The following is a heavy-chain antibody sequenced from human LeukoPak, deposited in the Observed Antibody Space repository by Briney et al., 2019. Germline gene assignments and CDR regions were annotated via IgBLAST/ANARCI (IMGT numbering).Heavy chain of an antibody. Sequence: SETLSLTCAVYGGSFSGYYWSWIRQPPGKGLEWIGEINHSGSTNYNPSLKSRVTISVDTSKNQFSLKLSSVTAADTAVYYCARQADLDAFDIWGRGTMVTVFS. CDR2: INHSGST. CDR3: ARQADLDAFDI. CDR1: GGSFSGYY. J-gene: IGHJ3*02. V-gene: IGHV4-34*01.